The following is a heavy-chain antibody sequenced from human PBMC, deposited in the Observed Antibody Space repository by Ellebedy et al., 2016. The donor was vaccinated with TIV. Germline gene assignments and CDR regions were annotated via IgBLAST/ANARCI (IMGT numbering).Heavy chain of an antibody. J-gene: IGHJ4*02. V-gene: IGHV3-30-3*01. CDR1: GFAFSSFA. CDR3: AKDYGGFDY. D-gene: IGHD4-23*01. CDR2: ISYDGTNK. Sequence: GESLKISXAASGFAFSSFAMNWVRQAPGKGLEWVAFISYDGTNKYSPEPVKGRFTVSRDNSNNTLYLQMNTLRPEDTAVYYCAKDYGGFDYWGQGTLVTVSS.